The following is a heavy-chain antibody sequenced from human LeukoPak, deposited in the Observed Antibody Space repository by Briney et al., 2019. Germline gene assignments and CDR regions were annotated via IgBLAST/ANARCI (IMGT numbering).Heavy chain of an antibody. J-gene: IGHJ4*02. CDR2: IYYSGGT. V-gene: IGHV4-39*01. CDR3: ARNESILGTIGLNDFFDD. CDR1: GGSISRIIDY. D-gene: IGHD1-26*01. Sequence: PSETLSLTCTVSGGSISRIIDYWGWIRQPPGKGLEWIGSIYYSGGTFYNPSLKSRVTISVDTSKNQFSLKLSSVTAADTAIYYCARNESILGTIGLNDFFDDWGLGTLVTVSS.